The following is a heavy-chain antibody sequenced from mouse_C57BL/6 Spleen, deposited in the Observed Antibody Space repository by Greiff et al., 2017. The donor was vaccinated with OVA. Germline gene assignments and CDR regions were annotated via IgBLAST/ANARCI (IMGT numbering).Heavy chain of an antibody. D-gene: IGHD2-5*01. CDR2: ISDGGSYT. Sequence: DVKLVESGGGLVKPGGSLKLSCAASGFTFSSYAMSWVRQTPEKRLEWVATISDGGSYTYYPDNVKGRFTISRDNAKNNLYLQMSHLKSEDTAMYYCARDQGYSNYVAMDYWGQGTSVTVSS. CDR3: ARDQGYSNYVAMDY. J-gene: IGHJ4*01. V-gene: IGHV5-4*01. CDR1: GFTFSSYA.